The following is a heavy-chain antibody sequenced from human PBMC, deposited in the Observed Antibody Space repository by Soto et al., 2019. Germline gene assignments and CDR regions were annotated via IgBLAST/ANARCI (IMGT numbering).Heavy chain of an antibody. J-gene: IGHJ6*02. CDR1: GFTFSSYW. V-gene: IGHV3-7*01. CDR3: SRDRGRPDLRDTHYYDSSDLDCGMDV. Sequence: EVRLVESGGGLVQPGGSLTLSCAASGFTFSSYWMTWVRQAPGKGLEWVANINQDGSENYYMDSMKGRFTISRDNAKNSLLLQLNSLRAEDTAVYYCSRDRGRPDLRDTHYYDSSDLDCGMDVWGQGTTVTVSS. D-gene: IGHD3-22*01. CDR2: INQDGSEN.